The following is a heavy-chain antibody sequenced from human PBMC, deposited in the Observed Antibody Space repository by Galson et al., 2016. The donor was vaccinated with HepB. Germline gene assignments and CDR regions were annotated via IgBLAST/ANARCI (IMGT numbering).Heavy chain of an antibody. CDR3: ARLIGGRIGAAAGTGPHFDY. V-gene: IGHV4-39*01. CDR1: GGSISSSSYY. Sequence: SETLSLTCTVSGGSISSSSYYWGWVRQPPGKGLEWIGSIYYSGSTYYNPSLKSRVTTSVDTSKNQFSLRLSSVTAADTAVYYCARLIGGRIGAAAGTGPHFDYWGQGTLVTVSS. D-gene: IGHD6-13*01. J-gene: IGHJ4*02. CDR2: IYYSGST.